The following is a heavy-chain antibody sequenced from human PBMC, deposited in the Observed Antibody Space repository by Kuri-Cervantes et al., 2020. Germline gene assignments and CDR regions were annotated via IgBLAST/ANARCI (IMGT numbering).Heavy chain of an antibody. CDR2: MSYSGTT. Sequence: ESLKISCTVSGGSISSYYWSWIRQTPGKGLEWIGYMSYSGTTNYNPSLQSRVTMSVDTSKNQFSLKLSSVTAADTAVYYCARGSSWYDYWGQGTLVTVSS. V-gene: IGHV4-59*13. D-gene: IGHD6-13*01. J-gene: IGHJ4*02. CDR1: GGSISSYY. CDR3: ARGSSWYDY.